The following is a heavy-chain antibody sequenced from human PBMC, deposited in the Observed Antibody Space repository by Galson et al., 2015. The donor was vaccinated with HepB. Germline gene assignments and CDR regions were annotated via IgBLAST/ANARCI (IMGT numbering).Heavy chain of an antibody. CDR2: ISYDGSNK. Sequence: SLRLSCAASGFTFSSYAMHWVRQAPGKGLEWVAVISYDGSNKYYADSVKGRFTISRDNSKNTLYLQMNSLRAEDTAVYYCAREKGPVGATCLDYWGQGTLVTVSS. CDR3: AREKGPVGATCLDY. J-gene: IGHJ4*02. D-gene: IGHD1-26*01. V-gene: IGHV3-30*04. CDR1: GFTFSSYA.